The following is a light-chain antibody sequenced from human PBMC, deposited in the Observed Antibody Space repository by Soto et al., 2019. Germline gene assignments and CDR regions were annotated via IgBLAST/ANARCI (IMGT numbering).Light chain of an antibody. CDR3: QQYNNWPPRFT. J-gene: IGKJ3*01. CDR1: ETLSNN. CDR2: GAT. V-gene: IGKV3-15*01. Sequence: ELVMTQSPATLSVSPGDRVTLSCRASETLSNNLAWFLQKPGQAPRLLIYGATTRATGIRARFTGSGSGTEFTLTISSLQSDDFAIYYCQQYNNWPPRFTFGPGTRVDIK.